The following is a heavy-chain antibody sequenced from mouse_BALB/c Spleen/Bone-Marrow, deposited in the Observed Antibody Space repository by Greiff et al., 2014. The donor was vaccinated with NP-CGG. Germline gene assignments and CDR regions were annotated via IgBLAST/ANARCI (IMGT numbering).Heavy chain of an antibody. CDR2: IRNKANGYTT. CDR1: GFTFTDYY. CDR3: ARDRRYDLAWFAY. Sequence: VQLKESGGGLVQPGGSLRLSCATSGFTFTDYYMSWVRQPPGKALEWLGFIRNKANGYTTEYSASVKGRFTISRDNSQSILYLQINTLRAEDSATYYCARDRRYDLAWFAYWGQGTLVTVSA. J-gene: IGHJ3*01. D-gene: IGHD2-14*01. V-gene: IGHV7-3*02.